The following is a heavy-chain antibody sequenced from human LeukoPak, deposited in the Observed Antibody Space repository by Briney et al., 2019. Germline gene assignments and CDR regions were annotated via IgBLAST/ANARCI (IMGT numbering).Heavy chain of an antibody. D-gene: IGHD4-17*01. V-gene: IGHV3-11*04. CDR1: GFTFSDYY. Sequence: GGSLRLSCAASGFTFSDYYMSWIRQAPGKGLEWVSYISSSGSTIYYADSVKGRFTISRDNAKNSLYLQMNSLRAEDTAVYYCASRGLSYGDYAFDCWGQGTLVTVSS. CDR3: ASRGLSYGDYAFDC. J-gene: IGHJ4*02. CDR2: ISSSGSTI.